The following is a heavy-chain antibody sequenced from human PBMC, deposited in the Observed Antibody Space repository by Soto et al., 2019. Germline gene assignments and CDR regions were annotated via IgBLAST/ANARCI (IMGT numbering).Heavy chain of an antibody. V-gene: IGHV3-33*01. CDR3: ARDKGRDYYYGMDV. J-gene: IGHJ6*02. CDR1: GFTFSSYG. D-gene: IGHD3-10*01. CDR2: IWYDGSNK. Sequence: PVGSLRLSCAASGFTFSSYGMHWVRQAPGKGLEWVAVIWYDGSNKYYADSVKGRFTISRDNSKNTLYLQMNSLRAEDTAVYYCARDKGRDYYYGMDVWGQGTTVTVSS.